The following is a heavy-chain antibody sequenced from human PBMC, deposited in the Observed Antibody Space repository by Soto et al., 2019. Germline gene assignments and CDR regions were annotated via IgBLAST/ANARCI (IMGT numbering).Heavy chain of an antibody. J-gene: IGHJ4*02. CDR3: ARGSIAAAGDFDY. D-gene: IGHD6-13*01. Sequence: PSETLSLTCAVSGYSISSGYYWGWIRQPPGKGLEWIGSIYHSGSTYYNPSLKSRVTISVDTSKNQFSLKLSSVTAADTAVYYCARGSIAAAGDFDYWGQGTLVTVSS. V-gene: IGHV4-38-2*01. CDR1: GYSISSGYY. CDR2: IYHSGST.